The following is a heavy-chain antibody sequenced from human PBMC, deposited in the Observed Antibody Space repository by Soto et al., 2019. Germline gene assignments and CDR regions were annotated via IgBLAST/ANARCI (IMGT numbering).Heavy chain of an antibody. Sequence: GESLKISCKGSGLTFNIYWIGWVRQKPGKGLEWMGFIYPGDSDTRYSPSFQGQVTISADKSISTAYLQWSSLKASDSAMYYCARHATYYDSSGPMTYGMDVWGQGTTVTVSS. CDR1: GLTFNIYW. D-gene: IGHD3-22*01. V-gene: IGHV5-51*01. CDR2: IYPGDSDT. CDR3: ARHATYYDSSGPMTYGMDV. J-gene: IGHJ6*02.